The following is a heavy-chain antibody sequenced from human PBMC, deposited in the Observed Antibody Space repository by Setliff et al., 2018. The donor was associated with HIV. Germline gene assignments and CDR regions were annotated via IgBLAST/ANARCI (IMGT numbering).Heavy chain of an antibody. Sequence: ASVKVSCKASGGTLTTYGISWVRQAPGQGLEWMGQIIPIFGTANYAQKFQGRVTITADESTSTAYMELSSLRSEDTAVYYCAREETRYYDSSGYYGSNWFDPWGQGTLVTVSS. CDR3: AREETRYYDSSGYYGSNWFDP. CDR1: GGTLTTYG. J-gene: IGHJ5*02. CDR2: IIPIFGTA. V-gene: IGHV1-69*13. D-gene: IGHD3-22*01.